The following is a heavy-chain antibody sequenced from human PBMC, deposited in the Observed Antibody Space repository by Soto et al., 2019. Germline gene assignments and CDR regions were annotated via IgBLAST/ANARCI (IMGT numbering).Heavy chain of an antibody. CDR3: ARDAVGDSSSWYLGLLF. D-gene: IGHD6-13*01. CDR1: GFTFSSYG. V-gene: IGHV3-33*01. J-gene: IGHJ4*02. CDR2: IWYDGSNK. Sequence: ESGGGVVQPGRSLRLSCAASGFTFSSYGMHWVRQAPGKGLEWVAVIWYDGSNKYYADSVKGRFTISRDNSKNTLYLQMNSLRAEDTAVYYCARDAVGDSSSWYLGLLFWGQGTLVTVSS.